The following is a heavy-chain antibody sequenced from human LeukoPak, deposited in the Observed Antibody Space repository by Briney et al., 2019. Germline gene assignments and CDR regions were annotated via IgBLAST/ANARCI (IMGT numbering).Heavy chain of an antibody. CDR1: GFTFSSSA. J-gene: IGHJ4*02. D-gene: IGHD3-22*01. V-gene: IGHV3-23*01. CDR2: ISGSGGSA. Sequence: GGSLRLSCVASGFTFSSSAMSWVRHVPGKGLEWVSSISGSGGSAYYADSVKGRFTISRDNSKNTLYLQMNSLRAEDTAVYYCAKDPHDSSGYYYSGYFDYWGQGTLVTVSS. CDR3: AKDPHDSSGYYYSGYFDY.